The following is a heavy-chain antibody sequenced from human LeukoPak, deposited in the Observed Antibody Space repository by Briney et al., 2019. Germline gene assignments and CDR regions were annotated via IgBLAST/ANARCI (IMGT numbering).Heavy chain of an antibody. CDR2: IIPIFGTA. V-gene: IGHV1-69*13. CDR1: GGTFSSYA. J-gene: IGHJ4*02. Sequence: SVKVSCKASGGTFSSYAISWVRQAPGQGLEWMGGIIPIFGTANYVQKFQGRVTITADESTSTAYMELSSLRSEDTAVYYCARVGGSYLDPFDYWGQGTLVTVSS. D-gene: IGHD1-26*01. CDR3: ARVGGSYLDPFDY.